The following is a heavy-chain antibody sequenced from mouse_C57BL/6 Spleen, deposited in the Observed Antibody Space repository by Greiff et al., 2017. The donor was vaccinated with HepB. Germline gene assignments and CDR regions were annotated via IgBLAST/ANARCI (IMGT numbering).Heavy chain of an antibody. J-gene: IGHJ2*01. V-gene: IGHV1-82*01. CDR1: GYAFSSSW. Sequence: VKLMESGPELVKPGASVKISCKASGYAFSSSWMNWVKQRPGKGLEWIGRIYPGDGDTNYNGKFKGKATLTADKSSSTAYMQLSSLTSEDSAVYFCARSGALLPPLYYWGQGTTLTVSS. CDR3: ARSGALLPPLYY. D-gene: IGHD1-2*01. CDR2: IYPGDGDT.